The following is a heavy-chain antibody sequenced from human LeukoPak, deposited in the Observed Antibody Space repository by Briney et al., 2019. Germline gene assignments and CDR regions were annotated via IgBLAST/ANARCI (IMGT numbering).Heavy chain of an antibody. V-gene: IGHV3-30*02. CDR3: SMVYYGRGGY. CDR1: GFTFSSYG. D-gene: IGHD3-10*02. J-gene: IGHJ4*02. Sequence: GGSLRLSCAATGFTFSSYGMHWVRQAPGKGLEWVAFIRYDGSNKYYADSVKGRFTISRDNSKNTLYLQMNSLRAEDTAVYYCSMVYYGRGGYWGQGTLVTVSS. CDR2: IRYDGSNK.